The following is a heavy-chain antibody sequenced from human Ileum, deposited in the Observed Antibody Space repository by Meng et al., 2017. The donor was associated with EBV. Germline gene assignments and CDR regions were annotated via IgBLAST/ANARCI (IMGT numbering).Heavy chain of an antibody. J-gene: IGHJ5*02. D-gene: IGHD6-13*01. CDR3: ASPIAAAGWFDP. CDR2: IYYSGRT. V-gene: IGHV4-39*01. CDR1: SGPSNTMSSY. Sequence: QRQVHEAGPELVKPAEPLSITGSAVSGPSNTMSSYWGWIRQPPGKGLAWLGSIYYSGRTYYNPSLKSRVTISVDTSKNQFSLKLSSVTAADTAVYYCASPIAAAGWFDPWGQGTLVTVSS.